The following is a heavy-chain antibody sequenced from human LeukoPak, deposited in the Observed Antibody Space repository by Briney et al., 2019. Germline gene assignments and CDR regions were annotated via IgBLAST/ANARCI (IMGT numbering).Heavy chain of an antibody. J-gene: IGHJ4*02. CDR2: INHSGST. CDR3: ARRISWELLDHCLDY. CDR1: GGSFSGYY. V-gene: IGHV4-34*01. Sequence: KTSETLSLTCAVYGGSFSGYYWSWIRQPPGKGLEWIGEINHSGSTNYNPSLKSRVTISVDTSKNQFSLKLSSVTAADTAVYYCARRISWELLDHCLDYWGQGTLVTVSS. D-gene: IGHD1-26*01.